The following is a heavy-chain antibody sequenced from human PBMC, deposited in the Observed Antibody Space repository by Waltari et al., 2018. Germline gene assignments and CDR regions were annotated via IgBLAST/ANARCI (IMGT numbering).Heavy chain of an antibody. CDR3: ARDLGYLYRTFDY. D-gene: IGHD3-16*02. CDR2: MNPNNGNT. Sequence: QVQLVQSGAEVKKPGASVKVSCKASGYSFRSYDIHWVRQATGQGLEWMGWMNPNNGNTGSAQKFQDRVTMTWNTSIGTAYMELSSLRYEDTAMYYCARDLGYLYRTFDYWGQGTLVTVSS. J-gene: IGHJ4*02. CDR1: GYSFRSYD. V-gene: IGHV1-8*01.